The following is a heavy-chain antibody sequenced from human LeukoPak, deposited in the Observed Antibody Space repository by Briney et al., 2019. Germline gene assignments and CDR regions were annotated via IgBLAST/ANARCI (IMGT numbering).Heavy chain of an antibody. J-gene: IGHJ3*02. D-gene: IGHD2/OR15-2a*01. V-gene: IGHV3-30*02. CDR2: IRYDGSNK. CDR3: ARDGLGIGAFDI. CDR1: GFTFSSYG. Sequence: GGSLRLSCAASGFTFSSYGMHWLRQAPGKGLEWVAFIRYDGSNKYYADSVKGRFTISRDNSKNTLYLQMNSLRAEDTAVYYCARDGLGIGAFDIWGQGTMVTVSS.